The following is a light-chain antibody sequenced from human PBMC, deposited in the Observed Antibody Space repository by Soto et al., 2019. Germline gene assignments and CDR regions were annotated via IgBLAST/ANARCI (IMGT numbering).Light chain of an antibody. V-gene: IGKV3-20*01. CDR2: GAS. CDR3: QHYRTS. J-gene: IGKJ4*01. Sequence: EIVLTQSPGTLSSSPGERATLSCRASQGVSSSYLAWYQQKPGQPPRLLIYGASSRATGIPDRFSGSGSGTDFTLTITRLEPEDFSVYYCQHYRTSFGGGTKVEIK. CDR1: QGVSSSY.